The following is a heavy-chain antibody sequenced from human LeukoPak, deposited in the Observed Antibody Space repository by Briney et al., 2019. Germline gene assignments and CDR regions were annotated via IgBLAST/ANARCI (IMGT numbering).Heavy chain of an antibody. Sequence: PSETLSLTCTVSGGSISSYYWSWIRQPPGKGLEWIWYIYYSGSTNYNPSLKSRVTISVDTSKNQFSLKLSSVTAADTAVYYCARVTTIVQGENAFDIGGQDTRVTV. D-gene: IGHD3-10*01. CDR2: IYYSGST. CDR3: ARVTTIVQGENAFDI. V-gene: IGHV4-59*01. CDR1: GGSISSYY. J-gene: IGHJ3*02.